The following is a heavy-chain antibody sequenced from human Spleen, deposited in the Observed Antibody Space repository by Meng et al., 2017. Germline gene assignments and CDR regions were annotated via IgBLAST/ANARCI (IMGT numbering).Heavy chain of an antibody. CDR2: ISFDGSNE. CDR3: ARDSGTYYNYLDY. Sequence: GESLKISCAASGFTFSSYTMHWVRQAPGKGLEWVAVISFDGSNEYYADSVKGRFAISRDNSKTTLYLQVNILGAGDTAVYYCARDSGTYYNYLDYWGQGTLVTVSS. J-gene: IGHJ4*02. D-gene: IGHD1-26*01. CDR1: GFTFSSYT. V-gene: IGHV3-30*09.